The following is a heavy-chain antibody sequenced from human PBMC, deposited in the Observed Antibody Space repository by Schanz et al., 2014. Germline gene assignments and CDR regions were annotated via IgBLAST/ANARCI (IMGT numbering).Heavy chain of an antibody. CDR3: AKRCSSTSCSHGAFDI. V-gene: IGHV3-11*05. J-gene: IGHJ3*02. CDR1: GFTFNDYY. Sequence: QVQLVESGGGLVKPGGSLRLSCAASGFTFNDYYMNWIRQAPGKGLEWISYITTSTSYTNYADSVKGRFTISRDNAKKSLFLQMNSLRAEDTAVYYCAKRCSSTSCSHGAFDIWGQGTMVTVSS. CDR2: ITTSTSYT. D-gene: IGHD2-2*01.